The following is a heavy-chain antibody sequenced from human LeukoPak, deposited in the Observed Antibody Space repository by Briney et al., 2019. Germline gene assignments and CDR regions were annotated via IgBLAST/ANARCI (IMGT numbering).Heavy chain of an antibody. V-gene: IGHV1-3*03. D-gene: IGHD6-19*01. Sequence: ASVKVSCKASGYTFTGYALHWVRQAPGQSLEWMGWITTGRGETRYSQEFQGRITFTRDTSASTVYMDLSELRSEDTAVYYCARGGKQWRGGNYFDSWGQGTLVAVSS. CDR2: ITTGRGET. CDR3: ARGGKQWRGGNYFDS. J-gene: IGHJ4*02. CDR1: GYTFTGYA.